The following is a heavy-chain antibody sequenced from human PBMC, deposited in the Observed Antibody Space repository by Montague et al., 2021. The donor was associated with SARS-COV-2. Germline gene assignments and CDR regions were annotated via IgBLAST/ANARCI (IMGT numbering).Heavy chain of an antibody. Sequence: SETLSLTCTVSGGSISSYYWSRIRQPPGKGLEWIGYIYYSGSTNYNPSLKSRVTISVDTSKNQFSLKLSSVTAADTAVYYCARGMHYYYSRGYYFDYWGQGTLVTVSS. V-gene: IGHV4-59*01. D-gene: IGHD3-22*01. J-gene: IGHJ4*02. CDR1: GGSISSYY. CDR3: ARGMHYYYSRGYYFDY. CDR2: IYYSGST.